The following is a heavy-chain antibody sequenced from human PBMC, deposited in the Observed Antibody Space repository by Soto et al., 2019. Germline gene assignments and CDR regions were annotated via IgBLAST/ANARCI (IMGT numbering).Heavy chain of an antibody. J-gene: IGHJ4*02. CDR2: IAWDDDK. CDR1: GFALRGMY. CDR3: ARIGEAARPGSWYFDY. V-gene: IGHV2-70*01. Sequence: SGPTLVNPTQTLTLTCSFSGFALRGMYVGWIRQPPGGALEWLALIAWDDDKFYNTSLKTRLTISKDASRNQVVLIMTNMDPVDTGTYYCARIGEAARPGSWYFDYWGQGTLVTVSS. D-gene: IGHD6-6*01.